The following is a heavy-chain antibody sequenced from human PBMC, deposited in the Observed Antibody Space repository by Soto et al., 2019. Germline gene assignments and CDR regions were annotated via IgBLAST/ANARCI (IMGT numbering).Heavy chain of an antibody. V-gene: IGHV4-39*01. CDR3: ARHTPAISISDH. CDR1: GGSISSSSYY. J-gene: IGHJ4*02. Sequence: QLQLQESGPGLVKPSETLSLTCTVSGGSISSSSYYWGWIRQPPGKGLEWIGSIYYSGSTYYNQSLKCRVPISVDTSKNQFSLKLSSVTAADTAVYYCARHTPAISISDHWGQGTLVTVSS. D-gene: IGHD2-15*01. CDR2: IYYSGST.